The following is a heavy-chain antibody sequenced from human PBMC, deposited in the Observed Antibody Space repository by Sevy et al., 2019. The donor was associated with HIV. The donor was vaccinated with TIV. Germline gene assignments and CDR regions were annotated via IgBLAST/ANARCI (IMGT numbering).Heavy chain of an antibody. V-gene: IGHV3-33*01. J-gene: IGHJ4*02. CDR3: ARDLEFYDYGDYGPAFMPDY. CDR1: GFTFSTYG. CDR2: MWFDGSNT. Sequence: GGSLRLSCAATGFTFSTYGMHWVRQAPGKGLEWVAVMWFDGSNTYYADSVKGRFTISRDIAKNTLHLQMNSLRAEDTAVYYCARDLEFYDYGDYGPAFMPDYWGQGTLVTVSS. D-gene: IGHD4-17*01.